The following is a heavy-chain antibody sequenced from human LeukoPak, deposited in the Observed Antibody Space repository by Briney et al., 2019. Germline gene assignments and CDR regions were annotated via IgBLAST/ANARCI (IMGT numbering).Heavy chain of an antibody. CDR2: INHSGST. CDR1: GGSFSGYY. D-gene: IGHD2-2*02. Sequence: SETLSLTCAVYGGSFSGYYWSWIRQPPGKGLEWIGEINHSGSTNYNPSLKSRVTISVDTSKNQFSLKLSSATAADTAVYYCARGPGVPAAIRRGVYYYMDVWGKGTTVTVSS. J-gene: IGHJ6*03. CDR3: ARGPGVPAAIRRGVYYYMDV. V-gene: IGHV4-34*01.